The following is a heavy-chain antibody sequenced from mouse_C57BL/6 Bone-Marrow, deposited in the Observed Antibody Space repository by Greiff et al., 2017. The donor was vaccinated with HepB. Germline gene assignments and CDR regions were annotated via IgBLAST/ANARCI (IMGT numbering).Heavy chain of an antibody. D-gene: IGHD1-1*01. Sequence: EVQRVESGGDLVKPGGSLKLSCAASGFTFSSYGMSWVRQTPDKRLEWVATISSGGSYTYYPDSVKGRFTISRDNAKNTLYLQMSSLKSEDTAMYYCARRGTVEAMDYWGQGTSVTVSS. CDR2: ISSGGSYT. V-gene: IGHV5-6*01. J-gene: IGHJ4*01. CDR3: ARRGTVEAMDY. CDR1: GFTFSSYG.